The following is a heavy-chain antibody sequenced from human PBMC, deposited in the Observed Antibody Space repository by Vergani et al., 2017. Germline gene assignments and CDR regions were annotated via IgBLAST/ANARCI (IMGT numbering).Heavy chain of an antibody. CDR3: ARSYPPSSSGYYYVGDWFDP. CDR1: GGSISSSSYY. Sequence: QLQLQESGPGLVKPSETLSLTCTVSGGSISSSSYYWGWIRQPPGKGLEWIGSIYYSGSTYYNPSLKSRVTISVATSKNQFSLKLSSVTAADTAVYYCARSYPPSSSGYYYVGDWFDPWGQGTLVTVSS. J-gene: IGHJ5*02. CDR2: IYYSGST. V-gene: IGHV4-39*01. D-gene: IGHD3-22*01.